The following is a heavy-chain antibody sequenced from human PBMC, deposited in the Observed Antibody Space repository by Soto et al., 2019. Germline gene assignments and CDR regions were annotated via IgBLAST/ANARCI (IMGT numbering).Heavy chain of an antibody. V-gene: IGHV3-7*01. D-gene: IGHD5-18*01. Sequence: GGSLRLSCAASGFTLSNYWMSWVRQAPGKGLEWVANINQNGRDKYYVDSVKGRFTISRDNAKELVYLQMKSLRAEDTAVYYCAREPTTALVNYGMDVWGQGTTVTVSS. CDR3: AREPTTALVNYGMDV. CDR1: GFTLSNYW. CDR2: INQNGRDK. J-gene: IGHJ6*02.